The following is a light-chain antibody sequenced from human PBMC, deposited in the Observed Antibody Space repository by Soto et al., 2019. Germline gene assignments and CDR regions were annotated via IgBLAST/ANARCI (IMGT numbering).Light chain of an antibody. CDR1: QSISSW. J-gene: IGKJ2*01. V-gene: IGKV1-5*03. CDR3: QQYNSYSPPA. CDR2: KAS. Sequence: DIQMTQSPSTLSAFVGDRVTITCRASQSISSWLAWYQQKPGKAPKLLLYKASSFESGVPSRFSGSGAGTEFTLTISSLQPDDFATDYCQQYNSYSPPAFGQGTKLEIK.